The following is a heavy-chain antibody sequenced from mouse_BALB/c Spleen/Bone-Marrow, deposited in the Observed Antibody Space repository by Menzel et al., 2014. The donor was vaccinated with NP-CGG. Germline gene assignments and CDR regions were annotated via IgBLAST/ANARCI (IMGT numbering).Heavy chain of an antibody. V-gene: IGHV1-9*01. J-gene: IGHJ4*01. CDR3: ARAYYVNYDAMDY. D-gene: IGHD2-10*01. Sequence: VKLMESGAELMKPGASMKISSKATGYTFSSYWIEWVKQRPGHGLEWIGEILPGSGSTNYNERFKGKATFTADTSSNTAYMQLSSLTSEDSAVYYCARAYYVNYDAMDYWGQGTSVTVSS. CDR1: GYTFSSYW. CDR2: ILPGSGST.